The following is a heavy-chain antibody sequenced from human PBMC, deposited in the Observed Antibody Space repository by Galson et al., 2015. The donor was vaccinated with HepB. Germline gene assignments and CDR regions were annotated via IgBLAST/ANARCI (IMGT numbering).Heavy chain of an antibody. CDR1: GFTFSSYG. CDR3: AKVYDSSGYYLHDAFDI. V-gene: IGHV3-30*18. D-gene: IGHD3-22*01. Sequence: SLRLSCAASGFTFSSYGMHWVRQAPGKGLEWVAVISYDGSNKYYADSVKGRFTISRDNSKNTLYLRMNSLRAEDTAVYYCAKVYDSSGYYLHDAFDIWGQGTMVTVSS. CDR2: ISYDGSNK. J-gene: IGHJ3*02.